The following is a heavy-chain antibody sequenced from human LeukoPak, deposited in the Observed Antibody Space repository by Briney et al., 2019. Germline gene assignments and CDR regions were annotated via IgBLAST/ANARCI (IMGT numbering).Heavy chain of an antibody. D-gene: IGHD2-2*01. CDR1: GFTFSSYW. V-gene: IGHV3-74*01. Sequence: PGGSLRLSCAASGFTFSSYWMHWVRQAPGKGLVWVSRINSDGSSTRYADSVKGRFTISRDNAKNTLYLQMNRVRADDTAVYYCXRXGASRRIDYWGQGTLVTVPS. CDR2: INSDGSST. J-gene: IGHJ4*02. CDR3: XRXGASRRIDY.